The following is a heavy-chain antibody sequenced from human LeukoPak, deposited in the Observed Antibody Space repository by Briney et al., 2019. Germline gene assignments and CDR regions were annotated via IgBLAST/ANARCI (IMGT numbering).Heavy chain of an antibody. CDR1: GGTFSSYA. CDR3: ARGGFGGWSHAGYFQH. J-gene: IGHJ1*01. V-gene: IGHV1-69*13. Sequence: ASVKVSCKASGGTFSSYAISWVRQAPGQGLEWMGGIIPIFGTANYAQKFQGRVTITADESTSTAYMELSSLRSEDTAVYYCARGGFGGWSHAGYFQHWGQGTLVTVSS. CDR2: IIPIFGTA. D-gene: IGHD6-19*01.